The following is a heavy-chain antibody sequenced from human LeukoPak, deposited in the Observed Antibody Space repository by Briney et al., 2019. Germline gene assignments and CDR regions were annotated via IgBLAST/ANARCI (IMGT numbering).Heavy chain of an antibody. J-gene: IGHJ5*02. CDR2: INPNSGGT. V-gene: IGHV1-2*02. CDR1: GYTFTGYY. D-gene: IGHD3-10*01. Sequence: GASVKVSCKASGYTFTGYYMHWVRQAPGQGLEWMGWINPNSGGTNYAQKFQGRVTMTRDTSISTAYMELSRLRSDDTAVYYCARDERPYGSGSFNWFDPWGQGTLVTVSS. CDR3: ARDERPYGSGSFNWFDP.